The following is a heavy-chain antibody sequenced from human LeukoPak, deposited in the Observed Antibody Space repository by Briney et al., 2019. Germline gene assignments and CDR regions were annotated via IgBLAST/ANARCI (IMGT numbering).Heavy chain of an antibody. J-gene: IGHJ6*02. Sequence: TGGSLRLSCAASGLTFSNYAMSWVRQAPGKGLEWVSAISDSGGRTYYADSVKGRFTISRDNAKNSLYLQMNSLRAEDTAVYYCARELPMDVWGQGTTVTVSS. CDR1: GLTFSNYA. CDR3: ARELPMDV. CDR2: ISDSGGRT. V-gene: IGHV3-23*01.